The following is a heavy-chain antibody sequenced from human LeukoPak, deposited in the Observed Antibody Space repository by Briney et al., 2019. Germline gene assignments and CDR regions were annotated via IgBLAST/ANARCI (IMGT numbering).Heavy chain of an antibody. CDR3: ARSRVTMVRGSPNWNFDY. J-gene: IGHJ4*02. V-gene: IGHV4-59*01. CDR1: GGSINTYY. Sequence: SKTLSLTCTVSGGSINTYYWSWTRQPPGKGLEWIGYIYYSGSTNYNPSLKSRVIILVDTSKNQFSLKLSSVTAADTAVYYCARSRVTMVRGSPNWNFDYWGQGILVTVSS. D-gene: IGHD3-10*01. CDR2: IYYSGST.